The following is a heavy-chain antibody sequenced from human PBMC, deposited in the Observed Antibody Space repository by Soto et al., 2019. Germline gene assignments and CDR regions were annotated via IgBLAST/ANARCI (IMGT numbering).Heavy chain of an antibody. CDR3: ARAAIVVVVAATLPDYYYGMDV. Sequence: SVKVSCKASGGTFSSYAISWVRQAPGQGLEWMGGIIPIFGTANYAQKFQGRVTITADESTSTAYMELSSLRSEDTAVYYCARAAIVVVVAATLPDYYYGMDVWGQGTTVTVSS. CDR1: GGTFSSYA. CDR2: IIPIFGTA. V-gene: IGHV1-69*13. D-gene: IGHD2-15*01. J-gene: IGHJ6*02.